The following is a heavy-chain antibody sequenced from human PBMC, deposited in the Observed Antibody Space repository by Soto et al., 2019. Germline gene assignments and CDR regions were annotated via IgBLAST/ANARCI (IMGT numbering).Heavy chain of an antibody. D-gene: IGHD3-10*01. CDR3: VGGQYYFDY. J-gene: IGHJ4*02. V-gene: IGHV3-30*03. CDR2: ISYDGSNR. Sequence: QVQLVESGGGVVQPGRSLRLSCAASGFPFTTYGMHWLREGPGKGLEWVAVISYDGSNRYYADSVKGRFTISRDNSKNTLYLQMNDLRPEDTALYYCVGGQYYFDYRGQGTLVTVSP. CDR1: GFPFTTYG.